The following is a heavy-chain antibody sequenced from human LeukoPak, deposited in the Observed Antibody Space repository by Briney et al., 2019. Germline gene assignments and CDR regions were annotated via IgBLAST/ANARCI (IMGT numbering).Heavy chain of an antibody. Sequence: SETLSLTCAVSGGSISSGGYSWSWIRQPPGKGLEWIGYIYHSGSTYYNPSLKSRVTVSVDRSKNQFSLKLSSVTAADTAVYYCAGSATYWFDPWGQGTLVTVSS. J-gene: IGHJ5*02. D-gene: IGHD2-15*01. V-gene: IGHV4-30-2*01. CDR1: GGSISSGGYS. CDR2: IYHSGST. CDR3: AGSATYWFDP.